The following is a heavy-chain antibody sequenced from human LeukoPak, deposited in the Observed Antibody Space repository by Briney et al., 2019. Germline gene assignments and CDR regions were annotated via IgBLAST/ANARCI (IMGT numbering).Heavy chain of an antibody. Sequence: SETLSLTCTVSGGSVSSYYWYWIRQSAGKGLEWIGRIYNSGGTNYNPSLMSRATVSLDTSKNQFSLKSSSVTAADTAIYYCARGGSHGQFWSGHDAFDFWGQGTMVTVSS. CDR3: ARGGSHGQFWSGHDAFDF. J-gene: IGHJ3*01. V-gene: IGHV4-4*07. CDR2: IYNSGGT. CDR1: GGSVSSYY. D-gene: IGHD3-3*02.